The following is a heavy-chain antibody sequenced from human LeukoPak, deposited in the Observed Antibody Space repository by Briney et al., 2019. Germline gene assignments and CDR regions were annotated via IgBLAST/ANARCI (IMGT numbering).Heavy chain of an antibody. CDR2: ISAYNGNT. CDR3: ARDSADLDYYGSGSYW. Sequence: ASVKVSCKASGYTFTSYGISWVRQAPGQGLEWMGWISAYNGNTNYAQKLQGRVIMTTDTSTSTAYMELRSLRSDDTAVYYCARDSADLDYYGSGSYWWGQGTLVTVSS. CDR1: GYTFTSYG. J-gene: IGHJ4*02. D-gene: IGHD3-10*01. V-gene: IGHV1-18*01.